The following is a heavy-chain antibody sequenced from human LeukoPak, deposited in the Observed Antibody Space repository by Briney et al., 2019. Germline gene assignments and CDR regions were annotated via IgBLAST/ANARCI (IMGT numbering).Heavy chain of an antibody. CDR1: GDSISSGTYS. Sequence: SQTLSLTCAVSGDSISSGTYSWSWIRQPPGKGLEWIGYIYYSGTTYYNPSLKSRVIISVDTSKTQFSLKLSSVTAADTAVYFCARRLTMMEGDRAHDVFDIWGQGTMVTVSS. CDR2: IYYSGTT. J-gene: IGHJ3*02. D-gene: IGHD3-22*01. V-gene: IGHV4-30-4*07. CDR3: ARRLTMMEGDRAHDVFDI.